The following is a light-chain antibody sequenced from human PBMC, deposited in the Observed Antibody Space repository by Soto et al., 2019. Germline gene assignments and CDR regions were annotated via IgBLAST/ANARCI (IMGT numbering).Light chain of an antibody. Sequence: QSALTQPPSASGSPGQSVTLSCTGTSSDVGAYIYVSWYQQHPGTAPKLIIYEVNKRPSGVPDRFSGSRSGNTASLTVSGLQPEDAADYYCISYAGNHNLVFGGGTKLTVL. CDR1: SSDVGAYIY. CDR2: EVN. CDR3: ISYAGNHNLV. J-gene: IGLJ2*01. V-gene: IGLV2-8*01.